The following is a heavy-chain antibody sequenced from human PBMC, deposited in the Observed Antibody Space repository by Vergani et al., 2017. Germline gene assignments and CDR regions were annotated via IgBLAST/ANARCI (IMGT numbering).Heavy chain of an antibody. CDR2: INPNSGGT. Sequence: QVQLVQSGAEVKKPGASVKVSCKASGYTFTGYYMHWVRQAPGQGLEWMGWINPNSGGTNYAQKFQGRVTMTRDTSISTAYMELSSLRSEDTAVYYCATDSHHCSGGSCYSGYWGQGALVTVSS. D-gene: IGHD2-15*01. V-gene: IGHV1-2*02. CDR3: ATDSHHCSGGSCYSGY. J-gene: IGHJ4*02. CDR1: GYTFTGYY.